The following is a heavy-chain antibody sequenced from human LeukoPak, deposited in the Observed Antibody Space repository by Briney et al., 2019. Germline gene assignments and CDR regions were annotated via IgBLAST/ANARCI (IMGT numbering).Heavy chain of an antibody. D-gene: IGHD5-18*01. CDR2: ITSTGGRP. J-gene: IGHJ2*01. Sequence: GGSLRLSCAASGFPFSINGMSWVRQPPGKGLEYVSAITSTGGRPFYANSVKGRFTISRDNSRNTLYLQMNSLRADDTAIYHCAKAPGDTYGDWYFDLWGRGTLVTVSS. V-gene: IGHV3-23*01. CDR3: AKAPGDTYGDWYFDL. CDR1: GFPFSING.